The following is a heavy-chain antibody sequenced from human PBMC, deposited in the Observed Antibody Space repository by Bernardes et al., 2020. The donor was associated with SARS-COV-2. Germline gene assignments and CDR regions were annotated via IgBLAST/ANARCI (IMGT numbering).Heavy chain of an antibody. CDR1: GFSFGSYG. Sequence: VSLRLSCAASGFSFGSYGMSWVRQAPGKGLEWVAYITERSERSIYADSVKGQFTISRDNSRDTLYLQLSNLRAEDTAIYYCAREPSRRADLWGQGTLVTVSS. D-gene: IGHD2-2*01. CDR2: ITERSERS. CDR3: AREPSRRADL. J-gene: IGHJ5*02. V-gene: IGHV3-23*01.